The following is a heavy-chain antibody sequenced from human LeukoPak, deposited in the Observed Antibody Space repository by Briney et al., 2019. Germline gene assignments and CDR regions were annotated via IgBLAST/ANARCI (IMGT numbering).Heavy chain of an antibody. CDR3: ATPWDYYDSSGYYY. CDR1: VDTLTELS. J-gene: IGHJ4*02. Sequence: GASVKVSCKVSVDTLTELSMHWVRQAHGKGLEWMGGFDPEDGETIYAQKFQGRVTMTEDTSTDTAYMELSSLRSEDTAVYYCATPWDYYDSSGYYYWGQGTLVTVSS. D-gene: IGHD3-22*01. V-gene: IGHV1-24*01. CDR2: FDPEDGET.